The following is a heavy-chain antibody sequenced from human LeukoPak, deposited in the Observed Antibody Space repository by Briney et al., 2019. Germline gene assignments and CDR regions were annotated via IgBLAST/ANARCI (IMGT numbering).Heavy chain of an antibody. CDR3: ARIIISTKYYSGLDV. CDR2: ISYYGNSI. J-gene: IGHJ6*02. CDR1: GYTFSADV. D-gene: IGHD3-3*02. V-gene: IGHV3-30*03. Sequence: GGSLRLSCAGSGYTFSADVIHWVRQTPGKGVEKAALISYYGNSIYYADSVKGLFTISRDNSKNTVYLQMDSLRPEDTAVYYCARIIISTKYYSGLDVWGQGTTVTVSS.